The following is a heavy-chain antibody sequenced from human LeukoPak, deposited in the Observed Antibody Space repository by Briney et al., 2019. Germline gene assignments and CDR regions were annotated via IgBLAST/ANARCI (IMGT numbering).Heavy chain of an antibody. CDR3: AKGAVAGTAFDY. J-gene: IGHJ4*02. CDR2: IIPIFGTA. CDR1: GYTFISYD. Sequence: SVKVSCKASGYTFISYDINWVRQATGQGLEWMGGIIPIFGTANDAQKFQGRVTITADKSTSTAYMELSSLRAEDTAVYYCAKGAVAGTAFDYWGQGTLVTVSS. V-gene: IGHV1-69*06. D-gene: IGHD6-19*01.